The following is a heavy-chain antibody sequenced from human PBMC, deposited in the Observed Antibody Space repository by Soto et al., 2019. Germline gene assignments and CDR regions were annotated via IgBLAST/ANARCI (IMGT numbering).Heavy chain of an antibody. J-gene: IGHJ4*02. CDR3: AGRCDSTTCLGHFDY. CDR1: GGTFNNYV. CDR2: ILPIFATA. D-gene: IGHD2-2*01. Sequence: QVQLVQSGAEVKKPGSSVKVSCKASGGTFNNYVVNWVRQAPGQGLECMGGILPIFATANYAQKFQGRVTITADKSTSTAYMELPSLRSEDTAVYYCAGRCDSTTCLGHFDYWGQGTLVTVAS. V-gene: IGHV1-69*06.